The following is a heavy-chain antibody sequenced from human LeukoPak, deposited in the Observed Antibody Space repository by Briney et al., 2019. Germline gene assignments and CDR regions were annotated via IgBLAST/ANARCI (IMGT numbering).Heavy chain of an antibody. Sequence: PSETLSLTCAVYGGSFSGYYWSWIRQPPGKGLEWIGEINHSGSTNYNPSLKSRVTISVDTSKNQFSLKLSSVTAADTAVYYCARNTMVRGVIITTLFYYYGMDVWGQGTTVTVSS. CDR2: INHSGST. J-gene: IGHJ6*02. V-gene: IGHV4-34*01. CDR3: ARNTMVRGVIITTLFYYYGMDV. CDR1: GGSFSGYY. D-gene: IGHD3-10*01.